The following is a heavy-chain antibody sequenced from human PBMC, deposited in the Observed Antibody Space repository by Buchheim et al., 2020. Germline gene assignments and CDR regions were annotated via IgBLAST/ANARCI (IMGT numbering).Heavy chain of an antibody. CDR1: GYTFTSYY. Sequence: QVQLVQSGAEVKKPGASVKVSCKASGYTFTSYYMHWVRQAPGQGLEWMGIINPSGGSTSYAQKFQGRVTMTRDTSTSTVSMELSSLRSEDTAVYYCARAPTLYYYDTRGYFDYWGQGTL. V-gene: IGHV1-46*01. CDR3: ARAPTLYYYDTRGYFDY. D-gene: IGHD3-22*01. CDR2: INPSGGST. J-gene: IGHJ4*02.